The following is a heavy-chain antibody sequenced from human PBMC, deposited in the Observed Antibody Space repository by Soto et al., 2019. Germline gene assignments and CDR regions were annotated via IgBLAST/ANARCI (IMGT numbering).Heavy chain of an antibody. CDR1: GFTFSNYA. CDR2: VSATAGTT. V-gene: IGHV3-23*01. Sequence: GSLRLSCAASGFTFSNYAMSWVRQAPGKGLEWVSLVSATAGTTYYTDSVKGRFTISRDNSKNTLYLQMNSLKTEDTAVYYCTTVSGYDWGYYYYGMAVWGQGTTVTVSS. D-gene: IGHD5-12*01. CDR3: TTVSGYDWGYYYYGMAV. J-gene: IGHJ6*02.